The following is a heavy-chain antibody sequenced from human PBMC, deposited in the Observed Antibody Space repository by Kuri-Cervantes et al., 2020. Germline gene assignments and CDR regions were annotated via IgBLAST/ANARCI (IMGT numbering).Heavy chain of an antibody. CDR3: AKFHIYDFWSGYPYFDY. Sequence: GESLKISCAASGFTFSSYAMSWVRQAPGKGLEWVSAISGSGGSTYYADSVKGRFTISRDNSKNTLYLQMNSLRAEDTAEYYCAKFHIYDFWSGYPYFDYWGQGTLVTVSS. V-gene: IGHV3-23*01. CDR2: ISGSGGST. J-gene: IGHJ4*02. D-gene: IGHD3-3*01. CDR1: GFTFSSYA.